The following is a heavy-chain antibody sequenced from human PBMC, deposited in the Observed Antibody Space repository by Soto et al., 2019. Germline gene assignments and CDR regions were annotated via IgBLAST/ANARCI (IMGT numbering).Heavy chain of an antibody. V-gene: IGHV1-69*06. J-gene: IGHJ4*02. Sequence: PVKVSCKASGLTFSSYAISWVRQAPGQGLEWMWGYIPIFGPTNHAQKFQGRVTLTADKSTSTAYMELSRLISEHTVVYYRASRRTILGLGLLDYWGQGTLVTVSS. CDR1: GLTFSSYA. D-gene: IGHD3-3*01. CDR3: ASRRTILGLGLLDY. CDR2: YIPIFGPT.